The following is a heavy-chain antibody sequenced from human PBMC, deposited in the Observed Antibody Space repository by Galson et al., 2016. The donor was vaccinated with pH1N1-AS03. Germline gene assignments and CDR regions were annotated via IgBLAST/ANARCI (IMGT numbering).Heavy chain of an antibody. CDR3: ARDHLGAGPAFDY. CDR2: TYYRSRWYN. Sequence: CAISGDSVSSNTAAWNWIRQSPSRGLEWLGRTYYRSRWYNDYAPSLSSRVSFTADTSKNQFSLHLTSVTPEDTAVYYCARDHLGAGPAFDYWGQGTLVTVS. CDR1: GDSVSSNTAA. V-gene: IGHV6-1*01. D-gene: IGHD1-26*01. J-gene: IGHJ4*02.